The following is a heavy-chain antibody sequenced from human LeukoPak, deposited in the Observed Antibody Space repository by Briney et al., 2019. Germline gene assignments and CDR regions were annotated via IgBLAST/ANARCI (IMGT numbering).Heavy chain of an antibody. J-gene: IGHJ4*02. CDR2: IYYSGTT. CDR3: ARISPYCGGDCYSTIFDY. D-gene: IGHD2-21*02. CDR1: GGSISSYY. V-gene: IGHV4-59*01. Sequence: SETLSLTCTVSGGSISSYYWSWIRKPPGKGLEWIGDIYYSGTTNYNPSLKSPVTISIDTSKNQFSLKLSSVTAADTSVYYCARISPYCGGDCYSTIFDYWGQGTLVTVSS.